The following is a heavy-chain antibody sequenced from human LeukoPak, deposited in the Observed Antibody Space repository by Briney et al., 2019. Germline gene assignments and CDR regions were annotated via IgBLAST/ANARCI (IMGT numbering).Heavy chain of an antibody. CDR2: IWFDGNNK. J-gene: IGHJ3*01. CDR1: GFSFSEYG. V-gene: IGHV3-33*01. Sequence: GSFLRLSCAASGFSFSEYGIHWVRQAPGKGLEWVAVIWFDGNNKFYADSVKGRFAISRDNSKNTVYMEMNSLRAEDTAVYYCVRANSFRASYSDACDLWGQGTMVTVSS. CDR3: VRANSFRASYSDACDL. D-gene: IGHD1-26*01.